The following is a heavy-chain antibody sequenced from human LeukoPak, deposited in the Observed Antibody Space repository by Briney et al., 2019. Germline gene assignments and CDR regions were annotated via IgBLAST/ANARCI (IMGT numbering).Heavy chain of an antibody. CDR1: GFTVITNG. J-gene: IGHJ4*02. CDR2: LYSDGNT. V-gene: IGHV3-53*01. D-gene: IGHD3-16*01. Sequence: GGSLRLSCAASGFTVITNGMTWVRQAPGKGPEWVSVLYSDGNTKYADSVQGRFTISRDNSKNTLYLEMNSLSPDDTAVYYCARGVEPLAANTLAYWGQGTLVTVSS. CDR3: ARGVEPLAANTLAY.